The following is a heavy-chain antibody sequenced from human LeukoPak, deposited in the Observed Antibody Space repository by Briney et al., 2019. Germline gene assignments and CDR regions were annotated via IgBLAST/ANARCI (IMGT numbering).Heavy chain of an antibody. CDR1: GFTFSSYA. Sequence: GGSLRLSCAASGFTFSSYAMSWVRQAPGKGLEWVSAISGSGGSTYYADSVKGRFTISRDNSKNTLFLQMNSLRAEDTAVYYCAKDSLVGGWLVGYSFDSWGQGTLVTISS. CDR2: ISGSGGST. CDR3: AKDSLVGGWLVGYSFDS. J-gene: IGHJ4*02. D-gene: IGHD6-19*01. V-gene: IGHV3-23*01.